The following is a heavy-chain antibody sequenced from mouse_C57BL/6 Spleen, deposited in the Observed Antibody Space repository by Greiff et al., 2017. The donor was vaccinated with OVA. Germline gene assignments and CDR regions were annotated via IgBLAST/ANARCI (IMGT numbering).Heavy chain of an antibody. D-gene: IGHD2-3*01. J-gene: IGHJ2*01. Sequence: EVKVIESGGGLVQPKGSLKLSCAASGFSFNTYAMNWVRQAPGKGLEWVARIRSKSNNYATYYADSVKDRFTISRDDSESMLYLQMNNLKTEDTAMYYCVRHVGWFDYWGQGTTLTVSS. CDR3: VRHVGWFDY. CDR2: IRSKSNNYAT. V-gene: IGHV10-1*01. CDR1: GFSFNTYA.